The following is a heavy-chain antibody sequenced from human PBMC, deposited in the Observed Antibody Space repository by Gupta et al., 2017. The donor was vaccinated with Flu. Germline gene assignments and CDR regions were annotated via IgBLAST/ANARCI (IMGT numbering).Heavy chain of an antibody. D-gene: IGHD1-26*01. J-gene: IGHJ4*02. CDR3: AKGSYGDDY. V-gene: IGHV4-59*01. Sequence: QVQLQESGPGLVKPSETLSLTCTVSGSSISTYYWSWIRQPPGKGLEWIGYIFYSGITNYSPSLKSRVTISLDTSKNQFSLNLTSVTAADTAVYYCAKGSYGDDYWGQGILVTVSS. CDR2: IFYSGIT. CDR1: GSSISTYY.